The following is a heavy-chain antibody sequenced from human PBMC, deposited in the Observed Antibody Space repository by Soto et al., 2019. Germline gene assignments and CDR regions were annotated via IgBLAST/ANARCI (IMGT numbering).Heavy chain of an antibody. CDR2: TWYDGTNK. J-gene: IGHJ4*02. CDR1: GFTFSAYG. CDR3: ARDRNYYGSGSSAIAY. Sequence: GGSLRLSCAASGFTFSAYGMYCVRQAPGKGLERVAVTWYDGTNKFYVDYVNGRFTISRDNSKNMLYLQMNSLRAEDTAVYYCARDRNYYGSGSSAIAYWGQGTLVTASS. D-gene: IGHD3-10*01. V-gene: IGHV3-33*08.